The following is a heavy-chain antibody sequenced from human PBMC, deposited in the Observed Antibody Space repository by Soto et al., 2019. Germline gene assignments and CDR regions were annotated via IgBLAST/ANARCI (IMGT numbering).Heavy chain of an antibody. CDR3: ARRWTTGEIDY. J-gene: IGHJ4*02. Sequence: QVQLVQSGGEVKKPGASVKVSCKASGYIFNSFGISWVRQAPGQGLEWMGWISAYTGNTKYAQNVQGRVTMTTDTSTSKAYMELRSLRSDDTAVYYCARRWTTGEIDYWGQGTLVTVSS. D-gene: IGHD4-17*01. V-gene: IGHV1-18*01. CDR1: GYIFNSFG. CDR2: ISAYTGNT.